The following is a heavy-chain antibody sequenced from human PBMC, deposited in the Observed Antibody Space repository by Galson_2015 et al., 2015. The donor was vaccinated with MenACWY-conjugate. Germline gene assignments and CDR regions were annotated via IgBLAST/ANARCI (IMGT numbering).Heavy chain of an antibody. V-gene: IGHV2-26*01. D-gene: IGHD3-22*01. CDR1: GFSLSNARMG. J-gene: IGHJ2*01. CDR3: ARPYYYDSSGYYVYWYFDL. CDR2: IFSNDEK. Sequence: PALVKPTQTLTLTCTVSGFSLSNARMGVSWIRQPPGKALEWLAHIFSNDEKSYSTSLKSRLTISKDTSKSQVVLTMTNMDPVDTATYYCARPYYYDSSGYYVYWYFDLWGRGTLVTVSS.